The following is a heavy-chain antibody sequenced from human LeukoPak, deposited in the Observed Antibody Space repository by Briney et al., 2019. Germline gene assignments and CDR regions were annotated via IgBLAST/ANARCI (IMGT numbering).Heavy chain of an antibody. D-gene: IGHD3-16*01. CDR1: GFTFSNYG. CDR2: VGGGGTT. V-gene: IGHV3-23*01. Sequence: GGSLRLSCAASGFTFSNYGMSWVRQAPGKGLEWVSTVGGGGTTYYADSVKGRFTISRDNSKNTLYLQMNSLRAGDTAVYYCRGSRYYYYYMDVWGKGTTVTVSS. J-gene: IGHJ6*03. CDR3: RGSRYYYYYMDV.